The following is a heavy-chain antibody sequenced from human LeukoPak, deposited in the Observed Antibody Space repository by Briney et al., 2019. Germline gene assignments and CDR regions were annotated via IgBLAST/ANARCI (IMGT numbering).Heavy chain of an antibody. J-gene: IGHJ4*02. Sequence: SETLSLTCAVYGGSFSGYYWSWIRQPPGKGLEWIGEINHSGSTNYNPSLKGRVIMSVDTSKNQFSLKLSSVTAADTAVYYCARVMAGYGYGGVVDYWGQGTLVTVSS. CDR1: GGSFSGYY. D-gene: IGHD5-18*01. CDR2: INHSGST. CDR3: ARVMAGYGYGGVVDY. V-gene: IGHV4-34*09.